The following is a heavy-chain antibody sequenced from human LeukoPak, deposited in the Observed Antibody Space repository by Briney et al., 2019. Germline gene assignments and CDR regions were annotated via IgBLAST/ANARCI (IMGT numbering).Heavy chain of an antibody. V-gene: IGHV4-4*09. D-gene: IGHD2-15*01. CDR1: GGSISSYY. Sequence: SETLSLTCTVSGGSISSYYWSWIRQPPGKGLEWIGYIYTSGSTNYNPSLKSRVTLSVDTSKNQFSLKLSSVTAADTAVYYCARSDTPNDAFDIWGQGTMVTVSS. CDR2: IYTSGST. J-gene: IGHJ3*02. CDR3: ARSDTPNDAFDI.